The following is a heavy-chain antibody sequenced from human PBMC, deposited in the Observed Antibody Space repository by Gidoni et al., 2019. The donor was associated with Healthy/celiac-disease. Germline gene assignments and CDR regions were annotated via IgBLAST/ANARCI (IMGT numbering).Heavy chain of an antibody. D-gene: IGHD5-12*01. CDR1: GFTFGDYA. V-gene: IGHV3-49*05. Sequence: EVQLVESGGGLVKPGRSLRLSCTASGFTFGDYAMSWFRQAPGKGLEWGGFIRSKAYGGTTEYAASVKGRFTISRDDSKSIAYLQMNSLKTEDTAVYYCTRDIVATIDGAFDIWGQGTMVTVSS. J-gene: IGHJ3*02. CDR2: IRSKAYGGTT. CDR3: TRDIVATIDGAFDI.